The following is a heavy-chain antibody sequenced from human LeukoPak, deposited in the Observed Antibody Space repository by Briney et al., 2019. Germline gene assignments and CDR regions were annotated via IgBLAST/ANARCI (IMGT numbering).Heavy chain of an antibody. CDR2: ISYDGSNK. CDR1: GFTFSSYA. V-gene: IGHV3-30-3*01. Sequence: QPGGSLRLSCAASGFTFSSYAMHWVRQAPGKGLEWVAVISYDGSNKYYADSVKGRFTISRDNSKNTLYLQMNGLRAEDTAVYYCARLIVVVTADVDYWGQGTLVTVSS. J-gene: IGHJ4*02. CDR3: ARLIVVVTADVDY. D-gene: IGHD2-21*02.